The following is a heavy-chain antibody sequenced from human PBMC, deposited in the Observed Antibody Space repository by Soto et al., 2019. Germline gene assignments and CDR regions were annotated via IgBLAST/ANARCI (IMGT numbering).Heavy chain of an antibody. CDR3: ARRHVRGRTIAGAAEF. Sequence: SETLSLTCAVYGGSFSGYYWSWIRQPPGKGLEWIGEINHSGNTNYNPSLKSRATISVDTSKNQLFLNLSSVTAADTAMYYCARRHVRGRTIAGAAEFWGQGTLVTVSS. J-gene: IGHJ4*02. CDR2: INHSGNT. D-gene: IGHD6-13*01. CDR1: GGSFSGYY. V-gene: IGHV4-34*01.